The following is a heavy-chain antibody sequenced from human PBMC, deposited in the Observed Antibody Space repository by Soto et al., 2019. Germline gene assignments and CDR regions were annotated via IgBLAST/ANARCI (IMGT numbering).Heavy chain of an antibody. J-gene: IGHJ4*02. CDR2: IIPIFGTA. CDR1: GGTFSSYA. CDR3: ARDHRGYSGYDIFDY. D-gene: IGHD5-12*01. Sequence: AASVKVSFKASGGTFSSYAISWVRQAPGQGLEWMGGIIPIFGTANYAQKFQGRVTITADESTSTAYMELSSLRSEDTAVYYCARDHRGYSGYDIFDYWGQGTLVTVSS. V-gene: IGHV1-69*13.